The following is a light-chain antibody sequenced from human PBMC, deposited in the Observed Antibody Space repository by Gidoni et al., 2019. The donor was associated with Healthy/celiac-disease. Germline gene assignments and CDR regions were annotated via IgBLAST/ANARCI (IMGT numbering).Light chain of an antibody. CDR2: GKN. J-gene: IGLJ3*02. CDR1: SLRSYY. Sequence: SNLTQAPAVSVPLGQTVRITCQGDSLRSYYASWYQQKPGQAPVLVIYGKNNRPSGIPDRFSGSSSGNTASLTITGAQAEDEADYYCNSRDSSGNHLVFGGGTKLTVL. V-gene: IGLV3-19*01. CDR3: NSRDSSGNHLV.